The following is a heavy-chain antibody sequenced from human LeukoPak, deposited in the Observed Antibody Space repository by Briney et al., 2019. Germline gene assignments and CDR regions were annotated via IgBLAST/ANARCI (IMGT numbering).Heavy chain of an antibody. D-gene: IGHD3-9*01. J-gene: IGHJ4*02. Sequence: GGSLRLSCAASGFAFSKYAMSWARQAPGKGLEWVSAISGSGGSKYYADSVKGRFTISRDNSKNTLYVQMNSLRAEDTATYYCAKGTTYYDILTGYGYPYYFDYWGQGTLVTVSS. CDR2: ISGSGGSK. CDR3: AKGTTYYDILTGYGYPYYFDY. CDR1: GFAFSKYA. V-gene: IGHV3-23*01.